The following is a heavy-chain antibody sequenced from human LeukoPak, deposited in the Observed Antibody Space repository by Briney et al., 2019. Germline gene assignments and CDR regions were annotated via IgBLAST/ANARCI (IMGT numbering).Heavy chain of an antibody. CDR1: GFTFSSYG. Sequence: GGSLRLSCAASGFTFSSYGMSWVRQAPGKGLEWVSAISGSGGSTYYADSVKGRFTISRDNSKNTLYLQMNSLRAEDTAVYYCAKGSVTMIVEAYYYYYMDVWGKGTTVTVSS. V-gene: IGHV3-23*01. CDR2: ISGSGGST. J-gene: IGHJ6*03. CDR3: AKGSVTMIVEAYYYYYMDV. D-gene: IGHD3-22*01.